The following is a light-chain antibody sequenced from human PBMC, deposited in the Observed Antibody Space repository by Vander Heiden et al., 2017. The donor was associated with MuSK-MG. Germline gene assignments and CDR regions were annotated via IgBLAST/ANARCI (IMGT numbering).Light chain of an antibody. Sequence: SALPQPAPVPGSPGRSTPTSCLATGSDVGGSTYVSWYQQHPGKAPKLMIYEVSNRPSGVSNRFSGSKSGNTASLTISGLQAEDEADYYCSSYTSSSTPWVFGGGTKLTVL. CDR3: SSYTSSSTPWV. CDR1: GSDVGGSTY. V-gene: IGLV2-14*01. J-gene: IGLJ3*02. CDR2: EVS.